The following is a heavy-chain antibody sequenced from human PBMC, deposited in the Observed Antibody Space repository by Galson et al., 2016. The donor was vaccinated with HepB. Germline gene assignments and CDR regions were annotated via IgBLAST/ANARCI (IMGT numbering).Heavy chain of an antibody. CDR2: ISGSSDKI. J-gene: IGHJ4*02. CDR1: GFTFSTYW. CDR3: ARGDGTNWDFDY. D-gene: IGHD7-27*01. Sequence: SLRLSCAASGFTFSTYWMNWVRQVPGKGLEWLAYISGSSDKIYYGDSVKGRFTISRDNARNLLFLQMDGLRAEDTAVYFCARGDGTNWDFDYWGQGTLVTVSS. V-gene: IGHV3-48*04.